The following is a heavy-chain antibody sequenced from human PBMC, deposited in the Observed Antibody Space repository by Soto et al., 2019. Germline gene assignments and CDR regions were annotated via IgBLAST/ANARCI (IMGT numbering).Heavy chain of an antibody. CDR2: ISSGSTTI. Sequence: EVQLVESGGGLVQPGGSLRLFCAASGFTFSSYSIHWVRQAPGKGLEWVSYISSGSTTIYYADSVRGRFTISRDNAKNSLYLKMNSLRAEDTAVYYCARGYSSFDYWGQGTLVTVSS. CDR3: ARGYSSFDY. CDR1: GFTFSSYS. D-gene: IGHD6-13*01. V-gene: IGHV3-48*01. J-gene: IGHJ4*02.